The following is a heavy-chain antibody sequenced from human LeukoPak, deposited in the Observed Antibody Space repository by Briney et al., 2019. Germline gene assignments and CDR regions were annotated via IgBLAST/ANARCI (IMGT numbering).Heavy chain of an antibody. CDR3: ATDRPLVGATSWFDP. Sequence: GASVKVSCKVSGYTLTELSMHWVRQAPGKGLEWMGGFDPEDGETIYAQKFQGRVTMTEDTSTDTAYMEPSSLRSEDTAVYYCATDRPLVGATSWFDPWGQGTLVTVSS. V-gene: IGHV1-24*01. CDR2: FDPEDGET. J-gene: IGHJ5*02. D-gene: IGHD1-26*01. CDR1: GYTLTELS.